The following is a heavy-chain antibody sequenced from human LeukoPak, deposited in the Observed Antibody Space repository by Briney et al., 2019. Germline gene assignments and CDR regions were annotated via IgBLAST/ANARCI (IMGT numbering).Heavy chain of an antibody. CDR1: GGSISSGSYY. Sequence: SETLSLTCTVSGGSISSGSYYWSWIRQPAGKGLEWIGRIYTSGSTNYNPSLKSRVTISVDTSKSQFSLKLSSVTAADTTVYYCARVNLQYTFYMDVWGKGTTVTVSS. CDR2: IYTSGST. V-gene: IGHV4-61*02. D-gene: IGHD4-11*01. J-gene: IGHJ6*03. CDR3: ARVNLQYTFYMDV.